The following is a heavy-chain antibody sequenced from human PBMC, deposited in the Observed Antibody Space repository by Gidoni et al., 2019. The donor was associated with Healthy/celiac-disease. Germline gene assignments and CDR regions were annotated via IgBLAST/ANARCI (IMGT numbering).Heavy chain of an antibody. CDR1: GFPVSSYA. CDR3: ARALIVGATNFDY. J-gene: IGHJ4*02. D-gene: IGHD1-26*01. CDR2: ISYDGSNK. Sequence: VQLVASGGALVQPGRSLRLSCAASGFPVSSYAMHWVRQAPGKGIEWVAVISYDGSNKYYADSVKGRFTISRDNSKNTLYLQMNSLRAEDTAVYYCARALIVGATNFDYWGQGTLVTVSS. V-gene: IGHV3-30*01.